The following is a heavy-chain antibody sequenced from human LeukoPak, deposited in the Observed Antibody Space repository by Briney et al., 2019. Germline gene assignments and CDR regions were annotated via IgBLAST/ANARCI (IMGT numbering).Heavy chain of an antibody. D-gene: IGHD1-26*01. J-gene: IGHJ4*02. CDR3: ARGVLTGGTYYAY. V-gene: IGHV3-30-3*01. CDR2: TSYDGSNK. CDR1: GFTFSTYA. Sequence: GGSLRLSCAASGFTFSTYAMHWVRQAPGKGLEWVAVTSYDGSNKYYADSVKGRFTISRDNSKNTLYLQINSLRPEDTAVYYCARGVLTGGTYYAYWGQGTLLTVSS.